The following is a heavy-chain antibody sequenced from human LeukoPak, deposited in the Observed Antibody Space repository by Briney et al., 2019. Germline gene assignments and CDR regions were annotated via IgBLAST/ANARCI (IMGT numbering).Heavy chain of an antibody. D-gene: IGHD2-2*01. J-gene: IGHJ4*02. CDR3: ASYCSSSSCYAGFDY. CDR2: IYYSRST. Sequence: KPSVTLTLTCTVSGGSISSGDYYWSWIRQPPGKGLEWIGYIYYSRSTYYNPSLKSRVTISVHTSKKQFSLKLSSVTAADTAVYYCASYCSSSSCYAGFDYWGQGTLVTVSS. V-gene: IGHV4-30-4*01. CDR1: GGSISSGDYY.